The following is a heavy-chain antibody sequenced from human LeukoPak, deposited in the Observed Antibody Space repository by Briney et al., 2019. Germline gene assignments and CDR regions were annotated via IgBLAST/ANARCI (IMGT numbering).Heavy chain of an antibody. Sequence: GGSLRLSCAVSGFTFSNYLMRWVRQAPGKRLEWVANIKQDGTEKYYVDSMKGRFTISRDNARNSLYLQMNSLRAEDTAVYYCARHFYGYFDYWGQGTLVTVSS. CDR2: IKQDGTEK. CDR1: GFTFSNYL. CDR3: ARHFYGYFDY. V-gene: IGHV3-7*01. D-gene: IGHD3-10*01. J-gene: IGHJ4*02.